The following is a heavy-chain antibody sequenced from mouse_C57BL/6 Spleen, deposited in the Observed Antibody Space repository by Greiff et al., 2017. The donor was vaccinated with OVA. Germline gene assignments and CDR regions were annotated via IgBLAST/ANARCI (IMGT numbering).Heavy chain of an antibody. CDR3: ARDDCSGPFAY. CDR2: ISSGSSTI. J-gene: IGHJ3*01. V-gene: IGHV5-17*01. D-gene: IGHD3-2*02. CDR1: GFTFSDYG. Sequence: EVQLVESGGGLVKPGGSLKLSCAASGFTFSDYGMHWVRQAPEKGLEWVAYISSGSSTIYYADKVKGRFTISSDNAKNTLFLQMTSIRSEDAAIYYGARDDCSGPFAYWGKGALVTVAA.